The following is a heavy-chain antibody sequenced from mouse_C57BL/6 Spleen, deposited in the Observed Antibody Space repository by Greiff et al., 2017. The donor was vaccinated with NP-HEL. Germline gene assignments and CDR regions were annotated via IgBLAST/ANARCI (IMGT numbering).Heavy chain of an antibody. CDR1: GYTFTSYW. J-gene: IGHJ3*01. CDR2: LDPSDSYT. D-gene: IGHD2-5*01. Sequence: QVQLQQPGAELVMPGASVKLSCKASGYTFTSYWMHWVKQRPGHGLEWIGELDPSDSYTNSNQKFKGKSTLTVDKSSSTAYMQLSSLTSEDSAVYYCARTESNYLAWFAYWGQGTLVTVSA. CDR3: ARTESNYLAWFAY. V-gene: IGHV1-69*01.